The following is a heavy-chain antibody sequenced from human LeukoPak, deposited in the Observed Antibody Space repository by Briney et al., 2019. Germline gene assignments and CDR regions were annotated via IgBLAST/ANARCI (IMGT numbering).Heavy chain of an antibody. Sequence: GASVKVSCKASGYTFTSYYMHWVRQAPGQGLEWMGIINPSGGSTSYAQKFQGRATMTRDTSTSTVYMELSSLRSEDTAVYYCARRAVAGTTDPWGQGTLVTVSS. V-gene: IGHV1-46*01. CDR2: INPSGGST. CDR1: GYTFTSYY. J-gene: IGHJ5*02. CDR3: ARRAVAGTTDP. D-gene: IGHD6-19*01.